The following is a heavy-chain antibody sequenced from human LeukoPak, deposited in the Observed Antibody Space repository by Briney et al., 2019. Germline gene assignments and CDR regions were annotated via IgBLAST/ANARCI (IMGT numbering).Heavy chain of an antibody. V-gene: IGHV3-48*04. J-gene: IGHJ4*02. CDR3: ARDGGPGYYDILTGYSDY. Sequence: PGGSLRLSCAASGSTFSSYRMNWVRQAPGEGLEWVSDISSLSGTIYYADSVKGRFTISRDNAKNSLYLQMNSLRAEDTAVYYCARDGGPGYYDILTGYSDYWGQGTLVTVSS. CDR1: GSTFSSYR. D-gene: IGHD3-9*01. CDR2: ISSLSGTI.